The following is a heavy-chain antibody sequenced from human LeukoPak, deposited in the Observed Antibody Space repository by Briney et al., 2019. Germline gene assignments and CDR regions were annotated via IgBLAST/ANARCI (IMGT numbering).Heavy chain of an antibody. D-gene: IGHD1-1*01. Sequence: GGSLRLSCAASGLNFSSRWMNWVRQAPGQGLEWVASIKEDGSEKHYVDSVKGRFTISRDNGKNSLYLQMNSLRAEDTAVYYCARAQRGPTFDYWGQGTLVTVSS. CDR1: GLNFSSRW. V-gene: IGHV3-7*03. CDR3: ARAQRGPTFDY. J-gene: IGHJ4*02. CDR2: IKEDGSEK.